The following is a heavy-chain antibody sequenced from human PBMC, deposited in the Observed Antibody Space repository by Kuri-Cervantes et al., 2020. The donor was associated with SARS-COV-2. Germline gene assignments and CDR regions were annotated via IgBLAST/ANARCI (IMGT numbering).Heavy chain of an antibody. D-gene: IGHD2-2*01. J-gene: IGHJ3*02. Sequence: GESLKISCKGSGYSFTSYWIGWVRQMPGKGLEWMEIIYPGDSDTRYSPSFQGQVTISADKSISTAYPQWSSLKASDTAMYYCARHQDAGSTLDSFDIWGQGTMVTVSS. CDR2: IYPGDSDT. CDR3: ARHQDAGSTLDSFDI. V-gene: IGHV5-51*01. CDR1: GYSFTSYW.